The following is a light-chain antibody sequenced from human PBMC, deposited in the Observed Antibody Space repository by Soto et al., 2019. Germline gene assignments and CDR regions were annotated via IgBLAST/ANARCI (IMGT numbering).Light chain of an antibody. CDR2: VAS. J-gene: IGKJ4*01. Sequence: EIVMTQSPATLSVSPGERATLSCRASQSVSSNLAWYQQKPGQTPKLLIYVASTRATGIPARFSGSGSGTEFTINISSLQSEDFSVYYCQQYNVWPLTFGGGTKVEFK. V-gene: IGKV3-15*01. CDR3: QQYNVWPLT. CDR1: QSVSSN.